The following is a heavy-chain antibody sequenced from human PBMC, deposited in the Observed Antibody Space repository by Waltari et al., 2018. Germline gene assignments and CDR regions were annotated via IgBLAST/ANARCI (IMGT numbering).Heavy chain of an antibody. CDR1: GFSVGSDF. CDR3: ASRLT. Sequence: EVKLVDSGGGLLQPGGSLRLSCAASGFSVGSDFMMWVRQTPGKGLEWVSMIHSAAGTFYADSVKGRFTISTDNSKNTLHLQMNSLRAEDTARYYCASRLTWGQGTLVTVSS. CDR2: IHSAAGT. J-gene: IGHJ5*02. V-gene: IGHV3-53*01.